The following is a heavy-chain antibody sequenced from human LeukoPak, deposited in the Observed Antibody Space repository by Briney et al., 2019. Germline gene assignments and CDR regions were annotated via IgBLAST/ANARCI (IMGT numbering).Heavy chain of an antibody. CDR3: VRGHLVGGWFKYDAFDI. J-gene: IGHJ3*02. CDR2: IYHSGST. CDR1: GGSFSGYY. V-gene: IGHV4-59*01. D-gene: IGHD6-19*01. Sequence: SETLSLTCAVYGGSFSGYYWSWIRQPPGKGLEWIGYIYHSGSTNYNPSLKSRVTISLDTSKKHFSLKLSSVTAADTAVYYCVRGHLVGGWFKYDAFDIWGQGTMVSVSS.